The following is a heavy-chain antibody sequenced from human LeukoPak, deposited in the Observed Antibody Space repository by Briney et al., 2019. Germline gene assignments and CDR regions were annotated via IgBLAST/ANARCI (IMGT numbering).Heavy chain of an antibody. CDR3: ATRVMIAITTRGAFHV. CDR2: ISGNGGTT. V-gene: IGHV3-23*01. CDR1: GFTFSSYA. Sequence: QPGGSLRLSCAASGFTFSSYAMSWVRQAPGKGLEWVSGISGNGGTTYYADSVKGRFTISRDNSKNTLYLQVNSLRAEDTAIYYCATRVMIAITTRGAFHVWGQGTMVTVSS. J-gene: IGHJ3*01. D-gene: IGHD3-16*01.